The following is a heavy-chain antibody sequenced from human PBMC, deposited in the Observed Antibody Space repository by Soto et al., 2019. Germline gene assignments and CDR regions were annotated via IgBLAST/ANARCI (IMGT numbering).Heavy chain of an antibody. CDR2: ISSGSTYI. CDR1: GFTFSTYS. D-gene: IGHD2-15*01. Sequence: GGSLRLSCAASGFTFSTYSMNWVRQAPGKGLEWVSSISSGSTYIYYADSVKGRFTISRDNAQNSLFLQMSSLRAEDTAVYFCARDLGGWPDYWGQGTLVTVSS. J-gene: IGHJ4*02. V-gene: IGHV3-21*01. CDR3: ARDLGGWPDY.